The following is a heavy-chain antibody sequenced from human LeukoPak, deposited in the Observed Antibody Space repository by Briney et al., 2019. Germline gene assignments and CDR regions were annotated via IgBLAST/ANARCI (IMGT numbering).Heavy chain of an antibody. J-gene: IGHJ4*02. CDR2: IIPILGIA. D-gene: IGHD3-3*01. Sequence: SSVNVSCKASGGTFSSYTISWVRQAPGPGLEWMGRIIPILGIANYAQKFQGRVTITADKSTSTAYMELSSLRSEDTAVYYCASAYYDFWSGYQFDYWGQGTLVTVSS. V-gene: IGHV1-69*02. CDR3: ASAYYDFWSGYQFDY. CDR1: GGTFSSYT.